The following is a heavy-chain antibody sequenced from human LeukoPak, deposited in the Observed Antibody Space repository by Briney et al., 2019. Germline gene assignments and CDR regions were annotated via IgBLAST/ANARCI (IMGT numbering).Heavy chain of an antibody. CDR1: GASVSSASY. V-gene: IGHV4-61*01. J-gene: IGHJ5*02. Sequence: SETLSLTCTVSGASVSSASYWSWIRQPPGKGVEWIAHIYNGVNTNYNPSLKSRVTISVDTSKNQFSLRLNPVTAADTAVYYCARSRAFNSGAFDPWGQGSLVTVSS. D-gene: IGHD1-26*01. CDR2: IYNGVNT. CDR3: ARSRAFNSGAFDP.